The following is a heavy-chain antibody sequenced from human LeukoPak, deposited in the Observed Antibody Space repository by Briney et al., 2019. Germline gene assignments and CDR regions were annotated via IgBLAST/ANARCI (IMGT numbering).Heavy chain of an antibody. CDR1: GYTFTSYG. CDR3: ASSRGYCSSTSCQHDY. CDR2: ISAYNGNT. D-gene: IGHD2-2*01. V-gene: IGHV1-18*01. J-gene: IGHJ4*02. Sequence: GASVKVSCKASGYTFTSYGISWVRQAPGQGLEWMGWISAYNGNTNYAQKLQGRVTMTTDTSTSTAYMELRSLRSDDTAVYYCASSRGYCSSTSCQHDYWGQGTLVTVSS.